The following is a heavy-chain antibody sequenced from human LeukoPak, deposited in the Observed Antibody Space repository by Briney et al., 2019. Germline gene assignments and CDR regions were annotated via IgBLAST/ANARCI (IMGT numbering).Heavy chain of an antibody. J-gene: IGHJ1*01. V-gene: IGHV1-2*02. Sequence: ASVKVSCKASGYTFTGYYMHWVRQAPGQGLEWMGWINPNSGGTNYAQKFQGRVTMTRDTSISTAYMELSRLRSDDTAVYYCASQWAIAAAGQAGYRTGYFQHWGQGTLVTVSS. CDR2: INPNSGGT. CDR3: ASQWAIAAAGQAGYRTGYFQH. D-gene: IGHD6-13*01. CDR1: GYTFTGYY.